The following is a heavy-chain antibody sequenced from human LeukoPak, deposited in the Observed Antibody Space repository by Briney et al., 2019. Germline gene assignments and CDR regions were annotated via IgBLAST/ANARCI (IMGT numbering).Heavy chain of an antibody. CDR3: ALHGDYGVGGHHFDY. V-gene: IGHV3-23*01. Sequence: GGSLRLSCAASGFALRSYAMSWVRQAPRKGLEWVSSIRDSGGSTYYTDSVKGRFTISRDISKSTLFLQMNSLRAEDTAVYYCALHGDYGVGGHHFDYWGQGTLVTVSS. CDR2: IRDSGGST. J-gene: IGHJ4*02. CDR1: GFALRSYA. D-gene: IGHD4-17*01.